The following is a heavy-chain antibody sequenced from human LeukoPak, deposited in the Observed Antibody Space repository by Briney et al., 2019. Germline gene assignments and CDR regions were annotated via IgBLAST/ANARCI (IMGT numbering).Heavy chain of an antibody. V-gene: IGHV1-2*02. Sequence: ASVKVSCKASGYTFTGYYMHWVRQAPGQGLEWMGWINPNSGGTNYAQKFQGRVTMTRDTSISTAYMELSRLRSDDTAVYYRARRGYDFQLYYFDYWGQGTLVTVSS. CDR2: INPNSGGT. CDR1: GYTFTGYY. J-gene: IGHJ4*02. D-gene: IGHD3-3*01. CDR3: ARRGYDFQLYYFDY.